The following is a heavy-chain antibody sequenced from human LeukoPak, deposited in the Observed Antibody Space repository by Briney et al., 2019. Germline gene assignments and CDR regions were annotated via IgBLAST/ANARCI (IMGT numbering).Heavy chain of an antibody. CDR2: IRYDGNNK. V-gene: IGHV3-30*02. Sequence: PGGSLRLSCAASGFTFSSYGMQWVRQAPGKGLEWVAFIRYDGNNKYYADSVKGRITISRDNSKNTLYLQMNSLRAEDTAMYFCAKDQHYGGNSGTDYWGQGTLVTVSS. D-gene: IGHD4-23*01. CDR1: GFTFSSYG. J-gene: IGHJ4*02. CDR3: AKDQHYGGNSGTDY.